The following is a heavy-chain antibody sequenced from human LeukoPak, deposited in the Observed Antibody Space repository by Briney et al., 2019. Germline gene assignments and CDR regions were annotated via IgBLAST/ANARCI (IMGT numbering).Heavy chain of an antibody. D-gene: IGHD1-1*01. CDR1: GFTFSNAW. J-gene: IGHJ4*02. CDR3: AKEGTGIHFDY. Sequence: GGSLRLSCAVSGFTFSNAWMSWVRQAPGKGLEWVGRIKSKSDGGTTDYAAPVKGRCTISRDDSKNTLYLQMNRLRAEDTAVYYCAKEGTGIHFDYWGQGTLVTVSS. CDR2: IKSKSDGGTT. V-gene: IGHV3-15*01.